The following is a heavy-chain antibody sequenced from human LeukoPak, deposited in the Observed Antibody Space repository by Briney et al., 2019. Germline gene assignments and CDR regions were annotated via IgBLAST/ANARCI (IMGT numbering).Heavy chain of an antibody. CDR3: AKVLGMLRRDGYNDFDY. CDR2: INPSGGST. D-gene: IGHD5-24*01. J-gene: IGHJ4*02. V-gene: IGHV1-46*01. CDR1: GYTFTSYY. Sequence: ASVKVSCKASGYTFTSYYMHWVRQAPGQGLEWMGIINPSGGSTSYAQKFQGRVTMTRDTSTSTVYMELSSLRSEDTAVYYCAKVLGMLRRDGYNDFDYWGQGTLVTVSS.